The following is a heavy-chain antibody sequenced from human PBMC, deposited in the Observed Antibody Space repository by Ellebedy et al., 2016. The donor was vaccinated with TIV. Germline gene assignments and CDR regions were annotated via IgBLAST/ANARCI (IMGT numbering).Heavy chain of an antibody. CDR3: ARDRTRFDY. V-gene: IGHV3-48*04. J-gene: IGHJ4*02. D-gene: IGHD1-7*01. Sequence: PGGSLRLSCAASGFTFSNYNMNWVRQAPGKGLEWGSYINSIGTTIYYADSVKGRFTISRDSAKNSLYLQMNSLRAEDTAVYYCARDRTRFDYWGQGTLVTVSS. CDR1: GFTFSNYN. CDR2: INSIGTTI.